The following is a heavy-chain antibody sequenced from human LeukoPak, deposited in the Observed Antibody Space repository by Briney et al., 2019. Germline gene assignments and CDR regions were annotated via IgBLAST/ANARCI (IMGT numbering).Heavy chain of an antibody. CDR2: ISGSGGST. Sequence: GESLRLSCAASGFTFSSYVMSWVRQAPGKGLEWASVISGSGGSTYYADSVKGRFTISRDNAKKSLYLQMNSLRAEDTAVYFCGMAMDVWGQGTTVTVSS. J-gene: IGHJ6*02. V-gene: IGHV3-23*01. CDR3: GMAMDV. CDR1: GFTFSSYV.